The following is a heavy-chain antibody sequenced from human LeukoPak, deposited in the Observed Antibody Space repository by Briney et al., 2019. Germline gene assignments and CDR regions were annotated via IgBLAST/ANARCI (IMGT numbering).Heavy chain of an antibody. J-gene: IGHJ4*02. Sequence: GGSLRLSCAASGFTFSSYGMSWVRQAPGEGLEWVSAISGSGGTTYYAGSVKGRFTISRDNSKNTLFLQMNSLRAEDTAVYYCAKKWGYCSGGSCYTPIDYWGQGTLVTVSS. V-gene: IGHV3-23*01. CDR1: GFTFSSYG. CDR2: ISGSGGTT. D-gene: IGHD2-15*01. CDR3: AKKWGYCSGGSCYTPIDY.